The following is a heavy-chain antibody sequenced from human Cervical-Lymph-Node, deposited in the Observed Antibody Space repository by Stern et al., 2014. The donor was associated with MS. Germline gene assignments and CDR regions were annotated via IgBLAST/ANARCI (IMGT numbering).Heavy chain of an antibody. J-gene: IGHJ4*02. CDR1: GFTFSSYA. CDR2: ISYDGSNK. V-gene: IGHV3-30-3*01. D-gene: IGHD4-17*01. Sequence: QVQLVQSGGGVVQPGRSLRLSCAASGFTFSSYAMHWVRQAPGKGLEWVAVISYDGSNKYYADSVKGRFTISRDNSKNTLYLQMNSLRAEDTAVYYCARADYGDSLSWDYWGQGTLVTVSS. CDR3: ARADYGDSLSWDY.